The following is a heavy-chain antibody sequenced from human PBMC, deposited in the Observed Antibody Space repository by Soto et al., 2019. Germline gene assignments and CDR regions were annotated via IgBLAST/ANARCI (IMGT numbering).Heavy chain of an antibody. J-gene: IGHJ6*02. V-gene: IGHV3-30*18. CDR1: GFTFSSYG. CDR3: AKVHTKTPNQLHPLHRGMDV. CDR2: ISYDGSNK. D-gene: IGHD2-2*01. Sequence: PGGSLRLSCAASGFTFSSYGMHWVRQAPGKGLEWVAVISYDGSNKYYADSVKGRFTISRDNSKNTLYLQMNSLRAEDTAVYYCAKVHTKTPNQLHPLHRGMDVWGQGTTVTVSS.